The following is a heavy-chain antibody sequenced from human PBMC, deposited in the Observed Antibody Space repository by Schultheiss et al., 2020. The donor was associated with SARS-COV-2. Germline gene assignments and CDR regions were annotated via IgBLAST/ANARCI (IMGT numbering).Heavy chain of an antibody. CDR3: AKEGYSYASRAFDI. CDR2: ISSSSSYT. Sequence: GESLKISCAASGFTFSDYYMSWIRQAPGKGLEWVSYISSSSSYTNYADSVKGRFTISRDNAKNSLYLQMNSLRAEDTALYYCAKEGYSYASRAFDIWGQGTMVTVSS. J-gene: IGHJ3*02. V-gene: IGHV3-11*05. D-gene: IGHD5-18*01. CDR1: GFTFSDYY.